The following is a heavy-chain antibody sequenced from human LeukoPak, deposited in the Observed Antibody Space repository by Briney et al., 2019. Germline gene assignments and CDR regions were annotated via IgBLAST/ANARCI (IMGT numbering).Heavy chain of an antibody. V-gene: IGHV3-48*01. CDR3: AKGSQRYSSSRGLQRRHYYYYYYMDV. D-gene: IGHD2-2*01. J-gene: IGHJ6*03. CDR1: GFTFSTYS. CDR2: ISSSSSII. Sequence: GGSLRLSCAASGFTFSTYSMNWVRQAPGKGLEWVSYISSSSSIIYYADSVKGRFTISRDNSNTLYLQMNSLRAEDTAIYYCAKGSQRYSSSRGLQRRHYYYYYYMDVWGKGTTVTVSS.